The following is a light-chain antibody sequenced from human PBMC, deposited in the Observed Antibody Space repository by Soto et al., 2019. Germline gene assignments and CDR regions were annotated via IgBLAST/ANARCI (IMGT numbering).Light chain of an antibody. CDR1: SSDVGGYDF. J-gene: IGLJ2*01. CDR2: AVT. CDR3: ISYSGTNTMI. V-gene: IGLV2-8*01. Sequence: QSALTQPPSASGSPGQSVTISCTGTSSDVGGYDFVSWYQQHPGKAPRIMMYAVTKRPSGVPDRFSASKSGNTASQTISGLQAEDEADYYCISYSGTNTMIFGGGTKVTV.